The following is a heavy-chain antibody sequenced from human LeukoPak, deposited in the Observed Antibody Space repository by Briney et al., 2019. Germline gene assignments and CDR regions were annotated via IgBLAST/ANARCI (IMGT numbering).Heavy chain of an antibody. V-gene: IGHV4-59*08. J-gene: IGHJ4*02. CDR1: GGSISGYY. CDR2: IYSSGIT. D-gene: IGHD3-9*01. CDR3: ARLATDSDILTGSDY. Sequence: PSETLPLTCTVSGGSISGYYWSWVRQPPLKGLEWIGYIYSSGITRYSPSLKSRLTISVDTSKNQFSLRLSSVTAADTALYYCARLATDSDILTGSDYWGQGTLVTVSS.